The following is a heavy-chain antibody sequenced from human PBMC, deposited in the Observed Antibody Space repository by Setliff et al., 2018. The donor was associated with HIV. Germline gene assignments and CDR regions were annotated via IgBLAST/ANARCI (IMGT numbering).Heavy chain of an antibody. V-gene: IGHV3-30-3*02. CDR1: GFTFGDYA. D-gene: IGHD2-15*01. J-gene: IGHJ4*02. CDR2: ISYDGSNK. Sequence: GGSLRLSCTASGFTFGDYAMSWVRQAPGKGLEWVAVISYDGSNKYYADSVKGRFTISRDNSKNTLYLQMNSLRAEDTAVYYCAKDMLYCSGGSCYKGDHWGQGTLVTVSS. CDR3: AKDMLYCSGGSCYKGDH.